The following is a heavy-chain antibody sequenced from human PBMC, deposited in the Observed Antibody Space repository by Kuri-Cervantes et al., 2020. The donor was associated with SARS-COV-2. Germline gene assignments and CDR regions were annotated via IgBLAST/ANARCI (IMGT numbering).Heavy chain of an antibody. CDR3: AKDPSYNWFDP. V-gene: IGHV3-13*01. CDR1: GFTFSSYE. J-gene: IGHJ5*02. Sequence: GRSLRPSGAAFGFTFSSYELDWSGQVTGKGLEWVSAIGTAGDTYYPGTVKGRFTISRENAKNSLYLQMNSLRAEDTAVYYCAKDPSYNWFDPWGQGTLVTVSS. CDR2: IGTAGDT.